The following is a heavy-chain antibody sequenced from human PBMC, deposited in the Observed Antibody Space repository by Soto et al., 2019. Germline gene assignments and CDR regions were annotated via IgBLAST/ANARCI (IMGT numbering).Heavy chain of an antibody. D-gene: IGHD2-2*01. CDR1: GFTFSDYY. V-gene: IGHV3-11*01. J-gene: IGHJ4*02. Sequence: GSLRLSCAAYGFTFSDYYISWIRQAAGKGLEWVSYISSSGSTIYYADPVKGRFTISRDNAKNSLYLQMNSLRAEDMAVYYCAGSVEKDYYFDYWGQGTLVTVPS. CDR2: ISSSGSTI. CDR3: AGSVEKDYYFDY.